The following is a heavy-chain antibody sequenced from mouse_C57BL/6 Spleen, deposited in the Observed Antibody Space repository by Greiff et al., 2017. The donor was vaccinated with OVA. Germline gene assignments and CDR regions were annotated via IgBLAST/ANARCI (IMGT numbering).Heavy chain of an antibody. J-gene: IGHJ2*01. CDR2: INYDGSST. CDR1: GFTFSDYY. Sequence: EVMLVESEGGLVQPGSSMKLSCTASGFTFSDYYMAWVRQVPEKGLEWVANINYDGSSTYYLDSLKSRFIISRDNAKNILYLQMSSLKSEDTATYYCAREVNWDYFDYWGQGTTLTVSS. CDR3: AREVNWDYFDY. V-gene: IGHV5-16*01. D-gene: IGHD4-1*01.